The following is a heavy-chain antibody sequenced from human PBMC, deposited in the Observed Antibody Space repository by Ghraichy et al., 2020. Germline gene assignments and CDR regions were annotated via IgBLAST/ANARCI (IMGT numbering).Heavy chain of an antibody. CDR1: GGSIRNSSYY. CDR3: ARGLLGYCSSISCYGFDY. D-gene: IGHD2-2*01. Sequence: ESLNISCSVSGGSIRNSSYYWGWIRQPPGKGLEWIGNIYYSGSAYYNPSLKSRVTISVDTSRNQFSLNLRSVTAADTAFYYCARGLLGYCSSISCYGFDYWGQGPLVTVSS. CDR2: IYYSGSA. V-gene: IGHV4-39*01. J-gene: IGHJ4*02.